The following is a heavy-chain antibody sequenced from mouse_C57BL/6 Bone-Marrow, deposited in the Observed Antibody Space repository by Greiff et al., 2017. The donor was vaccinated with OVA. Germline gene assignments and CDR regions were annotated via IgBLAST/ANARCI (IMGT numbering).Heavy chain of an antibody. Sequence: EVQLVESGGDLVKPGGSLKLSCAASGFTFSSYGMSWVRQTPDKRLEWVATISSGGSYTYSPDSVKGRFTISRDNAKNTLYLQMSSLKSEDTAMYYCARHGLGPFDYWGQGTTLTVSS. D-gene: IGHD4-1*01. J-gene: IGHJ2*01. V-gene: IGHV5-6*01. CDR1: GFTFSSYG. CDR2: ISSGGSYT. CDR3: ARHGLGPFDY.